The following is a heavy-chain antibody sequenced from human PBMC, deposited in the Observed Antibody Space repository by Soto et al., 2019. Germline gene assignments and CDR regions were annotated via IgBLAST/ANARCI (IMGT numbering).Heavy chain of an antibody. CDR3: ASICSSTSCYAGYNWFDP. J-gene: IGHJ5*02. Sequence: QVQLVQSGAEVKKPGSSVKVSCKASGGTFSSYPISWVRQAPGQGLEWMGRIIPILGIANYAQKFQGRVTITADKSTSTAYMELSSLRSEDTAVYYCASICSSTSCYAGYNWFDPWGQGTLVTVSS. V-gene: IGHV1-69*02. CDR1: GGTFSSYP. D-gene: IGHD2-2*01. CDR2: IIPILGIA.